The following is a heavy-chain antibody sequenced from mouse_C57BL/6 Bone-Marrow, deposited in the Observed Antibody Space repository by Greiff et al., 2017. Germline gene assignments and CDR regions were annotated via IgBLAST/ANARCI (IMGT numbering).Heavy chain of an antibody. Sequence: EVKLVESGAELVRPGASVKLSCTASGFNIKDDYIHWVKQSPEQGLEWIGWIDPEIGDPEYASKFQGKATITSDTSSTTAYLQLSSLTSEDTAVYYCSSFDGNYFDFWGQGTPLTVAS. CDR3: SSFDGNYFDF. V-gene: IGHV14-4*01. CDR1: GFNIKDDY. D-gene: IGHD2-3*01. CDR2: IDPEIGDP. J-gene: IGHJ2*01.